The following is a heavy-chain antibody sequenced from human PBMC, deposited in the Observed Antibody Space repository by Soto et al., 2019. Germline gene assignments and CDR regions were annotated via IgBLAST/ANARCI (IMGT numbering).Heavy chain of an antibody. Sequence: QVQLVQSGAEVKKPGSSVKVSCKASGGTFSSYAISWVRQAPGQGLEWMGGLIPIFGTANYALKYQGRVMITAEEATRTAYMELSRLRSEDTAVYYCARGRRGVTYYYGSGIYGRGGMDVWCQGTTLTVSS. CDR3: ARGRRGVTYYYGSGIYGRGGMDV. J-gene: IGHJ6*02. CDR2: LIPIFGTA. D-gene: IGHD3-10*01. CDR1: GGTFSSYA. V-gene: IGHV1-69*01.